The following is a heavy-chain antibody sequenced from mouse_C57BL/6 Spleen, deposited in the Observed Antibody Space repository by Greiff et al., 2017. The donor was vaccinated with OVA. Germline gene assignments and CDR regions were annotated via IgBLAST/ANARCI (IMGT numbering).Heavy chain of an antibody. CDR1: GYTFTSYW. J-gene: IGHJ1*03. V-gene: IGHV1-69*01. CDR3: ACYGSSYWYFDV. Sequence: QVQLQQPGAELVMPGASVKLSCKASGYTFTSYWMHWVKQRPGQGLEWIGEIDPSDSYTNYNQKFKGKSTLTVDKSSSTAYMQLSSLTSEDSAVYYCACYGSSYWYFDVWGTGTTVTVSS. D-gene: IGHD1-1*01. CDR2: IDPSDSYT.